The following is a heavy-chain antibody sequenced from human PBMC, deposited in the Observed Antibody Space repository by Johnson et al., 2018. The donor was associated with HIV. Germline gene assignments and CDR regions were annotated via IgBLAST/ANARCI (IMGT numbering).Heavy chain of an antibody. Sequence: VHLVESGGGVVQPGGSLRLSCAASGFTFSNYGMHWVRQAPGKGLEWVAVIWYDGRNKYYADSVKGRITISRDNSKNTLYLQMNSLRAEDTAVYYCAKGDYFDTRAAFDIWSQGTVVIVSS. CDR2: IWYDGRNK. J-gene: IGHJ3*02. CDR1: GFTFSNYG. V-gene: IGHV3-33*03. D-gene: IGHD3-22*01. CDR3: AKGDYFDTRAAFDI.